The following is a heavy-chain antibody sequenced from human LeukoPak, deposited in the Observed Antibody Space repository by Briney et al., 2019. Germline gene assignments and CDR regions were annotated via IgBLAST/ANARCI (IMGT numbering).Heavy chain of an antibody. V-gene: IGHV1-69*13. CDR1: RGTFSSYA. CDR3: ARDGLWFGELLGA. J-gene: IGHJ5*02. CDR2: IIPIFGTA. D-gene: IGHD3-10*01. Sequence: GASVKVSCKASRGTFSSYAIGWVRQAPGRGLEWMGGIIPIFGTANYAQKFQGRVTITADESTSTAYMELSSLRSEDTAVYYCARDGLWFGELLGAWGQGTLVTVSS.